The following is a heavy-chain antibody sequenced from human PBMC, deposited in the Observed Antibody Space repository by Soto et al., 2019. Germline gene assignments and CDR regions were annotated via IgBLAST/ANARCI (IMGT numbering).Heavy chain of an antibody. Sequence: PSETLSLTCTVSGGSISSSSYYWGWIRQPPGKGLEWIGSIYYSGSTYYNPSLKSRVTISVDTSKNQFSLKLSSVTAADTAVYYCAREVAPRRYNWFDPWGQGTLVTVSS. D-gene: IGHD2-15*01. CDR1: GGSISSSSYY. V-gene: IGHV4-39*02. CDR2: IYYSGST. J-gene: IGHJ5*02. CDR3: AREVAPRRYNWFDP.